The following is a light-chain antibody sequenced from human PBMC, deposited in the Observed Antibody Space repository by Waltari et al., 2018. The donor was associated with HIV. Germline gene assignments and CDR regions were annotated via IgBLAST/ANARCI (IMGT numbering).Light chain of an antibody. CDR3: AFFTDDNTLL. CDR2: DVD. CDR1: ASDFGLSNF. Sequence: SAVTQPASVSGLPGQSITISCTGDASDFGLSNFVSWYQQHPGKLPRLLVYDVDRRASGISTRVSGSKSGHTASLSISGLRAEDEADYYCAFFTDDNTLLFGGGTKVTVL. V-gene: IGLV2-14*03. J-gene: IGLJ3*02.